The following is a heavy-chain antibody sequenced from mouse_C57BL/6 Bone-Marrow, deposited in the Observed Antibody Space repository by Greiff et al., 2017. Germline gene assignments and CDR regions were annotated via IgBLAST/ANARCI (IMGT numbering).Heavy chain of an antibody. CDR1: GYTFTDYY. CDR2: INPNNGGT. CDR3: ARDYYGSSWYFDY. D-gene: IGHD1-1*01. Sequence: VQLQQSGPELVKPGASVKISCKASGYTFTDYYMNWVKQSHGKSLEWIGDINPNNGGTSYNQKLKGKATLTVDKSSSTAYMGLRSLTSDDSAVYYCARDYYGSSWYFDYWGQGTILTVSS. J-gene: IGHJ2*01. V-gene: IGHV1-26*01.